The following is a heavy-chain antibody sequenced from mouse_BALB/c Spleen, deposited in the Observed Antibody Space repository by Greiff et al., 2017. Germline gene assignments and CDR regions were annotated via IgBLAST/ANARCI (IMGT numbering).Heavy chain of an antibody. CDR1: GFTFSSYT. J-gene: IGHJ4*01. V-gene: IGHV5-12-2*01. Sequence: DVKLVESGGGLVQPGGSLKLSSAASGFTFSSYTMSWVRQTPEKRLEWVAYISNGGGSTYYPDTVKGRFTISRDNAKNTLYLQMSSLKSEDTAMYYCARHGITTVVGLYAMDYWGQGTSVTVSS. CDR2: ISNGGGST. CDR3: ARHGITTVVGLYAMDY. D-gene: IGHD1-1*01.